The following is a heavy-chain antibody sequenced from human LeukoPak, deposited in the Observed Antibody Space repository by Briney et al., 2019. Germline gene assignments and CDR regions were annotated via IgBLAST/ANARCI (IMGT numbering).Heavy chain of an antibody. CDR2: ISGRGDTT. D-gene: IGHD5-12*01. Sequence: GGSLRLSCVASGFMFSSYVMTWVRQAPGKGLEWVSLISGRGDTTYYADSVKGRFTISRDNSKNTLYLQMNSLRAEDTAIYYCAKEYSDYDYTNLDYWGQGTLVTVSS. CDR1: GFMFSSYV. CDR3: AKEYSDYDYTNLDY. J-gene: IGHJ4*02. V-gene: IGHV3-23*01.